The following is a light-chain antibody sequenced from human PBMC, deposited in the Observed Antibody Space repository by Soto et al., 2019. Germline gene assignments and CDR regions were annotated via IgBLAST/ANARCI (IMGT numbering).Light chain of an antibody. Sequence: QSSRTHPPSSAGSPGQSVAISCTGTSSDVGGYNYVSWYQQHPGKAPKLMIYEVNKRPSGVPDRFSGSKSGNTASLTVSGLQAEDEADYYCSSYAGSSNVFGTGTKVTAL. V-gene: IGLV2-8*01. CDR1: SSDVGGYNY. CDR2: EVN. CDR3: SSYAGSSNV. J-gene: IGLJ1*01.